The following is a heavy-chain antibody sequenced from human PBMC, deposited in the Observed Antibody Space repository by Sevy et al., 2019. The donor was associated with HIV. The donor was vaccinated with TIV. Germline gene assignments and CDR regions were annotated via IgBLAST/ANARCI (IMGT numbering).Heavy chain of an antibody. Sequence: GGSLRLSCAASGFSFSSNGMHWVRQAPGKGLEWVAVIWHDGTKENYANSVNGRFTVSRDNSRNTLYLQMDSLRAEDTAVYYCAKISEEYIQTWYPPDYWGQGTLVTVSS. J-gene: IGHJ4*02. CDR1: GFSFSSNG. CDR3: AKISEEYIQTWYPPDY. D-gene: IGHD5-18*01. V-gene: IGHV3-30*02. CDR2: IWHDGTKE.